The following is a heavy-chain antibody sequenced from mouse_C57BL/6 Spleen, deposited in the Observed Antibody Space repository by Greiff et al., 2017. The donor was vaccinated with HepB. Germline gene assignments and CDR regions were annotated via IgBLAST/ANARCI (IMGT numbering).Heavy chain of an antibody. CDR1: GYTFTSYG. D-gene: IGHD1-1*01. CDR2: IYPRSGNT. J-gene: IGHJ1*03. CDR3: ARGDYYGSRGGYFDV. Sequence: VQVVESGAELARPGASVKLSCKASGYTFTSYGISWVKQRTGQGLEWIGEIYPRSGNTYYNEKFKGKATLTADKSSSTAYMELRSLTSEDSAVYFCARGDYYGSRGGYFDVWGTGTTVTVSS. V-gene: IGHV1-81*01.